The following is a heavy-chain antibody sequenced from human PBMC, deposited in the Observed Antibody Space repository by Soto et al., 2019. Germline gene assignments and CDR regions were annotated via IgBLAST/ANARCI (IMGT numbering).Heavy chain of an antibody. CDR2: IVPLFATP. D-gene: IGHD3-22*01. J-gene: IGHJ4*02. V-gene: IGHV1-69*13. Sequence: ASVKVSCKASGGTFNKYSIDWVRQAPRQGPEWMGGIVPLFATPNYAQKFQGRVTITADEVTNTVYMDLRRLRSEDTGVYYCERQFDHDRSGYYYAYWGQGTQVTVSS. CDR3: ERQFDHDRSGYYYAY. CDR1: GGTFNKYS.